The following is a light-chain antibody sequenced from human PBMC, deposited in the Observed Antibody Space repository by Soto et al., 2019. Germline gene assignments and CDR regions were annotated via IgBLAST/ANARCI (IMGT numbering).Light chain of an antibody. V-gene: IGLV2-23*01. CDR3: CSYAGSSTLLYV. CDR1: SSDVGSYNL. Sequence: QSALTQPASVSGSPGQSITISCTGTSSDVGSYNLVSWYQQHPGKAPKLMIYEGSKRPSGVSNRFSGSKSGNTASLTISGLQAEDEADYYCCSYAGSSTLLYVFGTGTKLT. J-gene: IGLJ1*01. CDR2: EGS.